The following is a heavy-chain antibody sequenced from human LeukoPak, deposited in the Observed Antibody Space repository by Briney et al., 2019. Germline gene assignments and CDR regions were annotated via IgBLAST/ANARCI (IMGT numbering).Heavy chain of an antibody. CDR3: TQLLLRGPTA. CDR2: ISYDGSNK. CDR1: GFTFSSYA. J-gene: IGHJ4*02. Sequence: PGGSLRLSCAASGFTFSSYAMHWVRQAPGKGLEWVAVISYDGSNKYYADSVKGRFTISRDNSKNSLYLQMSSLRAEDTAVYYCTQLLLRGPTAWGQGTLVTVSS. D-gene: IGHD3-10*01. V-gene: IGHV3-30-3*01.